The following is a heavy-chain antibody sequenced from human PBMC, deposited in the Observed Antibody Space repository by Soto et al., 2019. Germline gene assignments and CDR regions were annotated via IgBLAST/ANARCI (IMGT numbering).Heavy chain of an antibody. Sequence: PGESLKISCKGSGFSFTKYWITWVRQMPGKGLEWMGRIDPGDSNPDYSPSFQGHVIISADKSISTAYLQWSSLKASDTAMYYCARVPTETTEHLDYWGQGTLVTVSS. CDR1: GFSFTKYW. D-gene: IGHD4-4*01. CDR2: IDPGDSNP. V-gene: IGHV5-10-1*01. CDR3: ARVPTETTEHLDY. J-gene: IGHJ4*02.